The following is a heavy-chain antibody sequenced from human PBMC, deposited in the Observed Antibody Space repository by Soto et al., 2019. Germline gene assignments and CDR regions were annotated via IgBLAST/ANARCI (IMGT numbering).Heavy chain of an antibody. V-gene: IGHV3-11*01. Sequence: GGSLRLSCAASGFTFSDYYMSWIRQAPGKGLEWVSYISSSGSTIYYADSVKGRFTISRDNAKNSLYLQMNSLRAEDTAVYYCARGFEAMVRGEYWFDPWGQGTLVTVSS. CDR1: GFTFSDYY. D-gene: IGHD3-10*01. J-gene: IGHJ5*02. CDR2: ISSSGSTI. CDR3: ARGFEAMVRGEYWFDP.